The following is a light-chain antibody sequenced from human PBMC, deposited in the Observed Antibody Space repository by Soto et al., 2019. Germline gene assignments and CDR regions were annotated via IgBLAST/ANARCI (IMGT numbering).Light chain of an antibody. CDR3: QKYNSAPRT. J-gene: IGKJ1*01. CDR1: QGISNY. CDR2: ATS. Sequence: DIQMTQSPSTLSASVGDRVTITCRASQGISNYLAWYQQKPGKVPKVLIYATSTLHSGVPPRFSGSGSGTDFTLTISSLQPEDVATYYCQKYNSAPRTFGQGTKVDIK. V-gene: IGKV1-27*01.